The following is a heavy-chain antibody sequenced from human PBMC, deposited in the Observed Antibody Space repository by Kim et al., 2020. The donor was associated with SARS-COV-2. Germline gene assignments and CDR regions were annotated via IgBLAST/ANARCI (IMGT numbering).Heavy chain of an antibody. CDR1: GYSFTSYW. D-gene: IGHD6-19*01. Sequence: GESLKISCKGSGYSFTSYWISWVRQMPGKGLEWMGRIDPSDSYTNYSPSFQGHVTISADKSISTAYLQWSSLKASDTAMYYCARGTPHSSGWYPDFDYWGQGTLVTVSS. V-gene: IGHV5-10-1*01. J-gene: IGHJ4*02. CDR3: ARGTPHSSGWYPDFDY. CDR2: IDPSDSYT.